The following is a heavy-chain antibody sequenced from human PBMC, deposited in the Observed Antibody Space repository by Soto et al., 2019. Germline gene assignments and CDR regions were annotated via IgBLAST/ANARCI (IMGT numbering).Heavy chain of an antibody. D-gene: IGHD1-1*01. V-gene: IGHV4-34*01. Sequence: QVQLQQWGAGLLKPSETLSLTCAVYGQSFSGHSWGWIRQPPGKGLEWIGEINESGSTYYNPSLKSRVTISTDTSKNQFSLEVSSVSAADTAVYYCARGSGIVALPGELEDVNYDYWGQGTLVNVSS. CDR3: ARGSGIVALPGELEDVNYDY. CDR1: GQSFSGHS. J-gene: IGHJ4*02. CDR2: INESGST.